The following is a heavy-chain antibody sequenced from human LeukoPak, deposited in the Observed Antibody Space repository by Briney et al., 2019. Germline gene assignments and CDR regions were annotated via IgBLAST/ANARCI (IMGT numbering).Heavy chain of an antibody. CDR1: GYRFTSYG. J-gene: IGHJ4*02. Sequence: ASWTVSCKASGYRFTSYGISWVRQAPGQGLKWMGWISAYNGNTNYAQKLQGRVTMTTDTSTSTAYMELRSLRSDDTAVYYCARGGDGDILTGLVFDYWGQGTLVTVSS. V-gene: IGHV1-18*01. D-gene: IGHD3-9*01. CDR3: ARGGDGDILTGLVFDY. CDR2: ISAYNGNT.